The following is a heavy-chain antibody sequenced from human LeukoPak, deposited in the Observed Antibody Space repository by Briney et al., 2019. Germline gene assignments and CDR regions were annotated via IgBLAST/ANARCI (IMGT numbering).Heavy chain of an antibody. CDR2: VSASGYT. CDR3: AKALSRQRRGLNYRAWFDP. J-gene: IGHJ5*02. Sequence: PSETLSLTCTVSGDSMKNSYWTWIRQPVGNAMEWIGRVSASGYTSHNPSLKSRVIMSVDVSTNQFSLDLTSVTAADTAVYFCAKALSRQRRGLNYRAWFDPWGRGTLVTVSS. CDR1: GDSMKNSY. D-gene: IGHD5-12*01. V-gene: IGHV4-4*07.